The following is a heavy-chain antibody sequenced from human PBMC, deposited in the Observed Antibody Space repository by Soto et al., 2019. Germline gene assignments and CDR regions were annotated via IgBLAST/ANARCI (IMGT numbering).Heavy chain of an antibody. CDR1: GFTFRWFG. V-gene: IGHV3-30*18. J-gene: IGHJ4*02. CDR2: ISNDGSNE. D-gene: IGHD3-10*01. Sequence: GGSLRLSCAVSGFTFRWFGMNWVRQAPGKGLEWVARISNDGSNEYYVDSVKGRFTISRDNSKNTPYLQMDSLRAEDTAVYYRAKGEVRGIIPSYFDYWGLGTLVTVSS. CDR3: AKGEVRGIIPSYFDY.